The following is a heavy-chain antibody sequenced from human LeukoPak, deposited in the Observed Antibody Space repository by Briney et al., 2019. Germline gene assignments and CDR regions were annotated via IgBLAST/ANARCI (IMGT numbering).Heavy chain of an antibody. Sequence: GGSLRLSCAASGFTFSNAWMSWVRQAPGKGLEWVGRIKSKTDGGTTDYAAPVKGRFTISRDDSKNTQYLQMNSLKTEDTAVYYCTGPGEYSSSSVIDYWGQGTLVTVSS. J-gene: IGHJ4*02. CDR1: GFTFSNAW. D-gene: IGHD6-6*01. CDR3: TGPGEYSSSSVIDY. CDR2: IKSKTDGGTT. V-gene: IGHV3-15*01.